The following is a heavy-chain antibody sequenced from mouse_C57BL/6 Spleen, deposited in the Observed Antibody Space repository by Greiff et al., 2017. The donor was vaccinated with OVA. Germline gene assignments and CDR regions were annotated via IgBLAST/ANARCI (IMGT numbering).Heavy chain of an antibody. D-gene: IGHD1-1*01. V-gene: IGHV3-6*01. CDR1: GYSITSGYY. CDR3: ARGDYGSSYDWFAY. J-gene: IGHJ3*01. Sequence: EVQLQQSGPGLVKPSQSLSLTCSVTGYSITSGYYWNWIRQFPGNKLEWMGYISYDGSNNYNPSLKNRISITRDTAKNRFFLKLNSVTTEDTATYYCARGDYGSSYDWFAYWGQGTLVTVSA. CDR2: ISYDGSN.